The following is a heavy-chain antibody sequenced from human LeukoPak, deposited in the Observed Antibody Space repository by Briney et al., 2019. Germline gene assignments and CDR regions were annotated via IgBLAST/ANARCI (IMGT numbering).Heavy chain of an antibody. CDR1: GYTLTELS. J-gene: IGHJ4*02. Sequence: APVKVSCKVSGYTLTELSMHWVRQAPGKGLEWTGGFDPEDGETIYAQKFQGRVTMTEDTSTDTAYMELSSLRSEDTAVYYCATDSAITVGSYYFDYWGQGTLVTVSS. CDR2: FDPEDGET. CDR3: ATDSAITVGSYYFDY. V-gene: IGHV1-24*01. D-gene: IGHD1-26*01.